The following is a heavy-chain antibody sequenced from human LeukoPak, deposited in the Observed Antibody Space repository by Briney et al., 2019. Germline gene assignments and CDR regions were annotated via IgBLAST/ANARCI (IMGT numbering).Heavy chain of an antibody. V-gene: IGHV5-51*01. CDR2: IYPGDSDT. CDR1: GYSFTSYW. Sequence: GESLKISCKGSGYSFTSYWIGWVRQMPGKGLEWMGIIYPGDSDTRYSPSFQGQVTISADKSISTAYLQWSSLKASDTAMYYCARHHAANDSSGYEPFPDYWGQGTLVTVSS. CDR3: ARHHAANDSSGYEPFPDY. D-gene: IGHD3-22*01. J-gene: IGHJ4*02.